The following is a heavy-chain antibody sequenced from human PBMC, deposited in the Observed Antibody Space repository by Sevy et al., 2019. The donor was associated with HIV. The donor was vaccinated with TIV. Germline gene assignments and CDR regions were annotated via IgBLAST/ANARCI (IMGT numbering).Heavy chain of an antibody. CDR1: GFTFNNYW. D-gene: IGHD7-27*01. J-gene: IGHJ4*02. CDR2: IKQDGSDK. CDR3: AISWDYWGQMGY. V-gene: IGHV3-7*03. Sequence: GGSLRLSCAASGFTFNNYWMTWVHQAPGKVLEWVANIKQDGSDKYYMESVKGRFNISRDNTKNSLYLQLNSLRAEDTAVYYCAISWDYWGQMGYWGQGTLVTVSS.